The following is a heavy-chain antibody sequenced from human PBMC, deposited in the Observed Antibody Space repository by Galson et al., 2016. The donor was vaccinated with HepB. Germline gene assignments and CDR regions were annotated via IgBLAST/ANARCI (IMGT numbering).Heavy chain of an antibody. CDR1: GGSIITTDHS. CDR2: IYYRGTA. J-gene: IGHJ5*02. V-gene: IGHV4-30-2*01. D-gene: IGHD3-10*01. CDR3: ARGGMGGSGSSSWFDP. Sequence: TLSLTCLVSGGSIITTDHSWSWIRQPPGKGLEWIGYIYYRGTAYYNPSLKSRVSMSVDTSTNQFTLRLNSVTAADTAVYYCARGGMGGSGSSSWFDPWGQGTLVAVSS.